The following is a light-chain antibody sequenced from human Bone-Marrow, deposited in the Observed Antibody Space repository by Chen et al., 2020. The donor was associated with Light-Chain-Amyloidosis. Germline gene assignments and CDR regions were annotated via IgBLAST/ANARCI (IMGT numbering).Light chain of an antibody. CDR1: QTISSNY. J-gene: IGKJ4*01. Sequence: EIVLTQSPGTLSLSPGEGANLSCRASQTISSNYLTWYQQKFGQAPRLLIYGSSSRATGIPDRFTGSGSVTDFTLTINRLEPEDFAMYYCKQEGNSPLTFGGGNKVEIK. V-gene: IGKV3-20*01. CDR3: KQEGNSPLT. CDR2: GSS.